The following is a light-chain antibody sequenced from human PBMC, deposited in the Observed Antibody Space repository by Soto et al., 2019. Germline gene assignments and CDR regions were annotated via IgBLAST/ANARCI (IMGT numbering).Light chain of an antibody. V-gene: IGLV2-14*03. Sequence: QSALTQPASVSGSPGQSITISCTGTSSDIGSYNYVSWYQQHTGKAPKLMIYDVSNRPSGISNRFSGSKSGNTASLIISGLQAEDEADYYCSSYATSGTLVVFGGGTQLTVL. J-gene: IGLJ2*01. CDR2: DVS. CDR1: SSDIGSYNY. CDR3: SSYATSGTLVV.